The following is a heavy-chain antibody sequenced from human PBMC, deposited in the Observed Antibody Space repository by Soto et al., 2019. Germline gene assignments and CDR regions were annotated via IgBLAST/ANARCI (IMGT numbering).Heavy chain of an antibody. CDR3: ARADIVVVPAARDYYYYYMDV. CDR2: IYYSGST. CDR1: GGSISSYY. D-gene: IGHD2-2*01. J-gene: IGHJ6*03. Sequence: PSETLSLTCTVSGGSISSYYWSWIRQPPGKGLEWIGYIYYSGSTNYNPSLKSRVTISVDTSKNQFSLKLSSVTAADTAVYYCARADIVVVPAARDYYYYYMDVWGKGTTVIVSS. V-gene: IGHV4-59*08.